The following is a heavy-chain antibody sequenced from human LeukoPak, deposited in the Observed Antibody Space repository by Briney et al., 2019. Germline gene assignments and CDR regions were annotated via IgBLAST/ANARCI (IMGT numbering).Heavy chain of an antibody. CDR3: ARVWSYYYYMDV. CDR1: GGSISSGGFY. CDR2: IYYRGST. J-gene: IGHJ6*03. D-gene: IGHD3-16*01. Sequence: PSETLSLTCTVSGGSISSGGFYWTWLRQHPGKGLEWIGYIYYRGSTYYSASLQSRVTISADTSKNQVSLKLSSVTAADTAVYYCARVWSYYYYMDVWGKGTTVTVSS. V-gene: IGHV4-31*03.